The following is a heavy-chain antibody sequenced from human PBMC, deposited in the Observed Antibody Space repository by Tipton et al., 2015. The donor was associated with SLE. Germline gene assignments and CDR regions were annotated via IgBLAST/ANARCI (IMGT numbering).Heavy chain of an antibody. CDR2: INHRGIT. CDR1: GFTFSSYA. J-gene: IGHJ4*02. CDR3: ATSRYSSGWYRFDY. D-gene: IGHD6-19*01. V-gene: IGHV4-34*08. Sequence: LRLSCAASGFTFSSYAMSWVRQPPGKGLEWIGEINHRGITNYNPSLKSRVTISVDTSKNQFPLKLSTVTAADTAVYYCATSRYSSGWYRFDYWGQGTLVTVSS.